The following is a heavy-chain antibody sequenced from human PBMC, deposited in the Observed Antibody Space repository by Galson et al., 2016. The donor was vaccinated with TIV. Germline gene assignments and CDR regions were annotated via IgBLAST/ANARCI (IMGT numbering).Heavy chain of an antibody. CDR1: GFSVSNIY. CDR2: IYSGVA. D-gene: IGHD5-24*01. Sequence: SLRLSCAASGFSVSNIYMTWVRQAPGKGLEWVSVIYSGVAHYADSVRGRLFISRDSTKNTLYLQMNSLSVEDTAVYYCAYLGDGLDGFDIWGQGTMVTVSS. CDR3: AYLGDGLDGFDI. V-gene: IGHV3-53*01. J-gene: IGHJ3*02.